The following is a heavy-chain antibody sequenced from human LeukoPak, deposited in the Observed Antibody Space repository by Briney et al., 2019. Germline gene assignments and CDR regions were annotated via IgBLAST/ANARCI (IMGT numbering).Heavy chain of an antibody. J-gene: IGHJ4*02. CDR3: ARVKYSYGVIDY. Sequence: SETQSLTCTVSGYSINSGYYWGWIRQPPGKGLEWIGSIYHSGSTYYNPSLKSRATISVDTSKNQSSLKLSSVTAADTAVYYCARVKYSYGVIDYWGQGTLVTVSS. D-gene: IGHD5-18*01. CDR2: IYHSGST. V-gene: IGHV4-38-2*02. CDR1: GYSINSGYY.